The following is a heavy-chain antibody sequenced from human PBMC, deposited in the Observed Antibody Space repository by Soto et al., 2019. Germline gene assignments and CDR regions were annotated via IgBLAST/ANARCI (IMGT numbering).Heavy chain of an antibody. CDR3: ARDDYGSGSYDY. CDR2: IWYDGSNR. J-gene: IGHJ4*02. CDR1: GFTFGSYG. Sequence: QVQLVESGGGVVQPGRSLRLSCAASGFTFGSYGMHWVRQAPGKGLEWVAVIWYDGSNRNYADSVKGRFTISRDNSKNTLYLQMHSLRAADTAVYYCARDDYGSGSYDYWGQGTLVTVSS. V-gene: IGHV3-33*01. D-gene: IGHD3-10*01.